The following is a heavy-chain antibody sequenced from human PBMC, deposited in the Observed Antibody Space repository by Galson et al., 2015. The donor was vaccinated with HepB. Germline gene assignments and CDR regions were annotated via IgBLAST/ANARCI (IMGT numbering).Heavy chain of an antibody. J-gene: IGHJ4*02. Sequence: SLRLSCAASGFTFSSYGMHWVRQAPGKGLEWVAVISYDGSNKYYADSVKGRFTISRDNSKNTLYLQMNSLRAEDTAVYYCAKDPTLRFLEWLLDYWGQGTLVTVSS. V-gene: IGHV3-30*18. D-gene: IGHD3-3*01. CDR3: AKDPTLRFLEWLLDY. CDR2: ISYDGSNK. CDR1: GFTFSSYG.